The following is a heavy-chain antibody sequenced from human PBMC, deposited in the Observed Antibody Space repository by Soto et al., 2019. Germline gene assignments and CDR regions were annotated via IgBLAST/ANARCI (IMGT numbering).Heavy chain of an antibody. D-gene: IGHD3-3*01. CDR3: ARDLLVLRFLEWSPYYYGMDV. CDR1: GYTFTSYY. CDR2: INPSGGST. V-gene: IGHV1-46*01. J-gene: IGHJ6*02. Sequence: QVQLVQSGAEVKKPGASVKVSCKASGYTFTSYYMHWVRQAPGQGLEWMGIINPSGGSTSYAQKFQGRVTMTRDTSMSTVYMELSSLRSEDTAVYYCARDLLVLRFLEWSPYYYGMDVWGQGTTVTVSS.